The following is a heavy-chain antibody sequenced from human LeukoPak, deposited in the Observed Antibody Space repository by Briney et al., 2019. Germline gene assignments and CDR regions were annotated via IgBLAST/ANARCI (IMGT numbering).Heavy chain of an antibody. Sequence: GGSLRVSCATSGFSFSSFWMSWVRQAPGKGLEWVANIKKDGSEKYYVDSVKGRFTISRDNVKNSLYLQMNSLRAEDTGVYYCARDGYEFWSDYYHGAYFDYWGQGTLVTVSS. CDR2: IKKDGSEK. J-gene: IGHJ4*02. CDR3: ARDGYEFWSDYYHGAYFDY. CDR1: GFSFSSFW. D-gene: IGHD3-3*01. V-gene: IGHV3-7*03.